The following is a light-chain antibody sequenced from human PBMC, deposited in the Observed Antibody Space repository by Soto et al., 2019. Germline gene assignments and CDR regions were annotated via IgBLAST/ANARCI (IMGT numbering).Light chain of an antibody. V-gene: IGLV2-8*01. CDR1: KNDIGVYDF. CDR3: KSYAGSNTYV. J-gene: IGLJ1*01. CDR2: DVV. Sequence: QSALTQTPSASGSPGQTVTISCTGTKNDIGVYDFVSWYQHHPGKAPRLIMYDVVQRPSGVPDRFSGAKSGNTASLTVSGLQAADEAEYFCKSYAGSNTYVVGSGTKVTVL.